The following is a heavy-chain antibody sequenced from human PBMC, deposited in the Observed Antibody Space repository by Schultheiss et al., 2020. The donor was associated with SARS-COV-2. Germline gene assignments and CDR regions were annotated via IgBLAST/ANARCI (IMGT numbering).Heavy chain of an antibody. D-gene: IGHD3-22*01. CDR2: INPNSGGT. V-gene: IGHV1-18*01. CDR1: GYTFTSYD. Sequence: ASVKVSCKASGYTFTSYDINWVRQAPGQGLEWMGRINPNSGGTNYAQKLQGRVTMTTDTSTSTAYMELRSLRSDDTAVYYCAREGHNYYDSSGHKENYYYYGMDVWGQGTTVTVSS. CDR3: AREGHNYYDSSGHKENYYYYGMDV. J-gene: IGHJ6*02.